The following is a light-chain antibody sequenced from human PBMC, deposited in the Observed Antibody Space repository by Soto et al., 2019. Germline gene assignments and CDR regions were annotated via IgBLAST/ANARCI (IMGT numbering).Light chain of an antibody. J-gene: IGKJ5*01. Sequence: EIVMTQSPATLSVSPGERATLSCRASQSVSSNLARYQQKPGQAPRLLIYGASTSATGIPARFSGSGSGTEFTLTISSLQSEDFAVYYCQQYNNWPPAFGQGTRLEIK. CDR1: QSVSSN. V-gene: IGKV3-15*01. CDR3: QQYNNWPPA. CDR2: GAS.